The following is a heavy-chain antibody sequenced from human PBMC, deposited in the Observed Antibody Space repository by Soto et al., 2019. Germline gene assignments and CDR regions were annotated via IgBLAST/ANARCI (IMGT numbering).Heavy chain of an antibody. D-gene: IGHD2-15*01. CDR2: IIPIFGTA. Sequence: QVQLVQSGAAVKKPGSSVKVSCKTSGGTFTSYAISWVRQAPGQGLEWMGGIIPIFGTANYAQKCQGRVTITADDSTSTADMELSSLSSEARAVYYCARGKEYCSGGSCYELDYWGQGTLVTVSS. J-gene: IGHJ4*02. CDR1: GGTFTSYA. CDR3: ARGKEYCSGGSCYELDY. V-gene: IGHV1-69*01.